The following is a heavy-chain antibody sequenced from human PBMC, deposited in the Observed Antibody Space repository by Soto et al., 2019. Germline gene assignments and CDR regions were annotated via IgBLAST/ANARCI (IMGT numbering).Heavy chain of an antibody. CDR2: INAGNGNT. CDR1: GYTFTSYA. D-gene: IGHD1-26*01. V-gene: IGHV1-3*01. J-gene: IGHJ4*02. CDR3: ARVRSFGGATTIRSWDFDY. Sequence: ASVNVSCKASGYTFTSYAMHWVRQAPGQRLEWMGWINAGNGNTKYSQKFQGRVTITRDTSASTAYMELSSLRSEDTAVYYCARVRSFGGATTIRSWDFDYWGQGTLVTVSS.